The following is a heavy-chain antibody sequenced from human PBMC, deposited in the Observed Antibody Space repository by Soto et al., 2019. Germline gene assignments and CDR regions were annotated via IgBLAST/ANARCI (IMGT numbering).Heavy chain of an antibody. V-gene: IGHV2-5*02. Sequence: QITLKESGPTLVKPTQTLTLTCTFSGFSLSTSGVGVGWIRQPPGKALEWLALIYWDDDKRYSPSLKSRLTITKDTTKNQVVITMTNIEPVDTATYYWAHRPSNCSGGSCYSGLDYWGQGTLVTVSS. CDR2: IYWDDDK. CDR1: GFSLSTSGVG. CDR3: AHRPSNCSGGSCYSGLDY. D-gene: IGHD2-15*01. J-gene: IGHJ4*02.